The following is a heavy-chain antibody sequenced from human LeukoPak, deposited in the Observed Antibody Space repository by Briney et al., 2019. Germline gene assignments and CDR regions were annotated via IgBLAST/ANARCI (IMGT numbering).Heavy chain of an antibody. CDR2: INPNSGGT. V-gene: IGHV1-2*06. J-gene: IGHJ4*02. Sequence: ASVKVSCKASGYTFTGYYMHWVRQAPGQGLEWMGRINPNSGGTNYAQKLQGRVTMTRDTSISTAYMELSRLRSDDTAVYYCARTLGYCSGGSCYPSYYFDYWGQGTLVTVSS. CDR3: ARTLGYCSGGSCYPSYYFDY. D-gene: IGHD2-15*01. CDR1: GYTFTGYY.